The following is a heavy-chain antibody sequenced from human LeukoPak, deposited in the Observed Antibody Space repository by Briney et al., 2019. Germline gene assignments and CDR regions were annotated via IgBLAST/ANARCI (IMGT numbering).Heavy chain of an antibody. CDR3: ATGVSRGWYVPKGLGY. CDR1: GGSMNDNSYY. Sequence: SGTLSLTCTVSGGSMNDNSYYWGWFRQAPGRGLEWIGSIYFRGNTYYSPSLKSRVTIFVDTSKSQFSLQLNAVTAADTAVYYCATGVSRGWYVPKGLGYWGQGTLVTVSS. V-gene: IGHV4-39*01. CDR2: IYFRGNT. D-gene: IGHD6-19*01. J-gene: IGHJ4*02.